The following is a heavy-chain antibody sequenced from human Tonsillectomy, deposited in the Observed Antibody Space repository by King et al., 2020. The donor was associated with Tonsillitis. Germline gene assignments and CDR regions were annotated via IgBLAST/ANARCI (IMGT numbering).Heavy chain of an antibody. Sequence: QLQESGPGLVKPSETLSLTCTVFGGSISSSSYYWGWIRQPPGKGLEWIGSSHYSGCTSDNPSLTSRVTISVDTSKNQFSLKLSSVTAAATAVYYCASGDIGVVPPGVFDYWGQGTLVTVSS. D-gene: IGHD2-2*01. J-gene: IGHJ4*02. V-gene: IGHV4-39*01. CDR2: SHYSGCT. CDR1: GGSISSSSYY. CDR3: ASGDIGVVPPGVFDY.